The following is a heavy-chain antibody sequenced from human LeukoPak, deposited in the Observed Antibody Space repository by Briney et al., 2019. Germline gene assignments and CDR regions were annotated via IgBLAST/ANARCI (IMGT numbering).Heavy chain of an antibody. CDR2: VYSGGST. V-gene: IGHV3-66*01. D-gene: IGHD2-8*01. J-gene: IGHJ4*02. Sequence: GGSLRLSCTASGFIVTNNYINWVRQAPGKGLEWVSLVYSGGSTYYADSVKGRFTISRDNSKNMVYLQMNSLRAEDTAMYYCARAPPALLIPTFGWGKAPLPPASS. CDR3: ARAPPALLIPTFG. CDR1: GFIVTNNY.